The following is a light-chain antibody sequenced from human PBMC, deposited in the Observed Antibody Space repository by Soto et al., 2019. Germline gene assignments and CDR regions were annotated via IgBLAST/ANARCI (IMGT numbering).Light chain of an antibody. CDR1: QGIGGT. Sequence: EIVMTQSPATLSVSPGERATLSCRASQGIGGTFAWYQQKPGHSPSLLIYDTVIRATGVPARFSGSVSGTEFPTTISILQSEDFANYYYQHYTNSPLTFGGGTRVESK. CDR3: QHYTNSPLT. J-gene: IGKJ4*01. CDR2: DTV. V-gene: IGKV3D-15*03.